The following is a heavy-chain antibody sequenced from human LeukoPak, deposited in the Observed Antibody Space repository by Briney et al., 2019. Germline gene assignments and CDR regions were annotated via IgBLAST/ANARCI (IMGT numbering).Heavy chain of an antibody. J-gene: IGHJ4*02. CDR1: GFTFSSYA. CDR3: AKGPYSSGWSSHLYFDY. V-gene: IGHV3-23*01. Sequence: GGSLRLSCAASGFTFSSYAMSWVRQAPGKGLEWVSAISGSGGSTYHADSVKGRFTISRDNSKNTLYLQMNSLRAEDTAVYYCAKGPYSSGWSSHLYFDYWGQGTLVTVSS. D-gene: IGHD6-19*01. CDR2: ISGSGGST.